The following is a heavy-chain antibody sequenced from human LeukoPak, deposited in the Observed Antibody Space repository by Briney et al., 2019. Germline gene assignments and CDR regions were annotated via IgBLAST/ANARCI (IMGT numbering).Heavy chain of an antibody. V-gene: IGHV3-23*01. J-gene: IGHJ4*02. CDR1: GFTFSSYA. D-gene: IGHD1-26*01. CDR2: ISGSGFST. CDR3: AKDQGGSLYY. Sequence: GGSLRRSCAASGFTFSSYAMSWVRQAPGKGLEWVSSISGSGFSTCYAASVKGRFTISRDNSKTILYLRMNSLRAEDTAVYYCAKDQGGSLYYWGQGTLVAVSS.